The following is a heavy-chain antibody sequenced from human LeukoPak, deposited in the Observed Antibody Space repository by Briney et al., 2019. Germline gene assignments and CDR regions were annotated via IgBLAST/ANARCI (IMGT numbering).Heavy chain of an antibody. CDR3: AKISGGYYSVDI. V-gene: IGHV3-23*01. J-gene: IGHJ3*02. CDR2: ITSSGGRT. Sequence: GGSLRLSCAASGFTFSNYAMTWVRQAPGKGLEWVSSITSSGGRTYYADCLKGRFIISRDNSKNTLFLQMNSLRDEDTAVYYCAKISGGYYSVDIWGQGTMVTVSS. CDR1: GFTFSNYA. D-gene: IGHD5-12*01.